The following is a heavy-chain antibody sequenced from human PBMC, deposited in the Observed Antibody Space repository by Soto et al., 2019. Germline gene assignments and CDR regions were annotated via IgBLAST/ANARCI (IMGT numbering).Heavy chain of an antibody. D-gene: IGHD1-7*01. V-gene: IGHV3-30*18. J-gene: IGHJ6*02. CDR3: AKSRRNWNYGGMDV. Sequence: QVQLVESGGGVVQPGRSLRLSCAASGFTFSSYGMHWVRQAPGKGLEWVAVISYDGSNKYYADSVKGRFTISRDNSKNTLYLQMNSLRAVDTAVYYCAKSRRNWNYGGMDVWGQGTTVTVSS. CDR2: ISYDGSNK. CDR1: GFTFSSYG.